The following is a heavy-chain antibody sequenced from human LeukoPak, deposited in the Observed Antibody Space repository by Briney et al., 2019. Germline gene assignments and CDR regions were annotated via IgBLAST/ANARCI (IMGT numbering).Heavy chain of an antibody. CDR1: GDSISSSSSY. Sequence: SETLSLTCTVSGDSISSSSSYWGWIRQPPGEGLEWIGSIYYSGSTYYNPSLKSRVTISVDTSKNQFSLKLSSVTAADTAVYYCARDQRLLRTWGQGTLVTVSS. D-gene: IGHD2/OR15-2a*01. CDR2: IYYSGST. V-gene: IGHV4-39*07. CDR3: ARDQRLLRT. J-gene: IGHJ5*02.